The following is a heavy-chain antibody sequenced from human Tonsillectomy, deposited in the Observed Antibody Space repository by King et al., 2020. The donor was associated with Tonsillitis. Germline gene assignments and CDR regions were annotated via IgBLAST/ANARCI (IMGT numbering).Heavy chain of an antibody. CDR2: IILIFVTA. CDR1: GGTFSSYA. CDR3: APSASGYSSGWYWINWFDP. J-gene: IGHJ5*02. V-gene: IGHV1-69*01. Sequence: QLVQSGAEVKKPGSSVKVSCKASGGTFSSYAISWVRQAPGQGLEWMGGIILIFVTANYAQKFQGRVTITADESTSTAYMELRSLRSEDTAVYSCAPSASGYSSGWYWINWFDPWGQGTLVTVSS. D-gene: IGHD6-19*01.